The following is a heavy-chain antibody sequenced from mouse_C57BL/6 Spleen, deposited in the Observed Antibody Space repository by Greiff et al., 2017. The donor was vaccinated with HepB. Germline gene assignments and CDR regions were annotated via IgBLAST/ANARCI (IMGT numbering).Heavy chain of an antibody. CDR3: ARELWLRRAWFAY. CDR2: INPNNGGT. D-gene: IGHD2-2*01. V-gene: IGHV1-26*01. Sequence: EVQLQQSGPELVKPGASVKISCKASGYTFTDYYMNWVKQSHGKSLEWIGDINPNNGGTSYNQKFKGKATLTVDKSSSTAYMELRSLTSEDSAVYYCARELWLRRAWFAYWGQGTLVTVSA. CDR1: GYTFTDYY. J-gene: IGHJ3*01.